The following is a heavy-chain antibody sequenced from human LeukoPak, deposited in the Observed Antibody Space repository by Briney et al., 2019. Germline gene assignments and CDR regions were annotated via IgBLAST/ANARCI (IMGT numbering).Heavy chain of an antibody. V-gene: IGHV1-8*01. D-gene: IGHD5-12*01. CDR3: ACSLSGYGTRFDY. CDR2: MNPNSGNT. Sequence: ASVKVSCKASGCTFTSYDINWVRQATGQGLEWMGWMNPNSGNTGYAQKFQGRVTMTTNTSISTAYMELSSLRSEDTAVYYCACSLSGYGTRFDYWGQGTLVTVSS. J-gene: IGHJ4*02. CDR1: GCTFTSYD.